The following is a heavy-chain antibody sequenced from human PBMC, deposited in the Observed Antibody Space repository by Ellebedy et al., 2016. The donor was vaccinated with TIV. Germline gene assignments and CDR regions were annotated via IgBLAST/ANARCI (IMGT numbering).Heavy chain of an antibody. Sequence: PGGSLRLSCAASGFTFSDYYMTWIRQAPGKGLEWVSYISGSGNTIYYAESVKGRFTISRDNAKNSLYLQMDTLRDEDTAVYYCAGPRAYLDFWGQGTLVAVSS. CDR1: GFTFSDYY. V-gene: IGHV3-11*01. J-gene: IGHJ4*02. CDR3: AGPRAYLDF. CDR2: ISGSGNTI.